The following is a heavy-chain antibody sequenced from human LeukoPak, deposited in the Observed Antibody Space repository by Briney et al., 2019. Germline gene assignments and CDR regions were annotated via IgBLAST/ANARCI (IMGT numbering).Heavy chain of an antibody. V-gene: IGHV1-2*02. CDR3: ARGDYYGSPKVEAA. Sequence: GASVKVSCKASGYTFTDYYINWVRQAPGQGLEWIGWINPNSGDTNYAQKFQDRVTMTRDTSISTAYIELNFLRSDDTAVFYCARGDYYGSPKVEAAWGQGALVTVSS. CDR2: INPNSGDT. CDR1: GYTFTDYY. J-gene: IGHJ5*02. D-gene: IGHD3-10*01.